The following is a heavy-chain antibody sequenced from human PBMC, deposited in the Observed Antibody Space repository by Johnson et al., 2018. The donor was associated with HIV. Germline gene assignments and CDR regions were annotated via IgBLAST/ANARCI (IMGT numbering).Heavy chain of an antibody. D-gene: IGHD2-21*01. CDR1: GFTFNRYG. V-gene: IGHV3-30*18. Sequence: QVQLVESGGGGVVQPGRSRRLSCAASGFTFNRYGIHWVRQAPGQGLEWVAFISHDERIEHYADSVRGRFTISRDNSWNTLYLQMNNLTSEDTAVYYCAKSVVVVLVGDNDDAFDIWGQGTMVTVSS. CDR3: AKSVVVVLVGDNDDAFDI. CDR2: ISHDERIE. J-gene: IGHJ3*02.